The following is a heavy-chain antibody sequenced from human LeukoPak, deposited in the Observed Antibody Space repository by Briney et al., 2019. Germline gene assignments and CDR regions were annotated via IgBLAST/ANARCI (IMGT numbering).Heavy chain of an antibody. CDR2: VSYSGSP. CDR3: ARGPSGLRSPFNT. V-gene: IGHV4-39*07. CDR1: GGSISSSSYY. J-gene: IGHJ3*02. D-gene: IGHD5-12*01. Sequence: SETLSLTCTVSGGSISSSSYYWGWIRQPPGKGLEWIGSVSYSGSPYYNPSLTSRATISVDTSRNQVSLKLTSVTAADTAVYYCARGPSGLRSPFNTWGQGTTVTVSS.